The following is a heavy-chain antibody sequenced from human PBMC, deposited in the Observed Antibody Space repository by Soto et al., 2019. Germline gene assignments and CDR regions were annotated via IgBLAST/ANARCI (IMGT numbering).Heavy chain of an antibody. V-gene: IGHV1-69*01. CDR1: GGTFSNYA. CDR2: IITLTETP. D-gene: IGHD2-2*01. CDR3: AIGTRTSWTCDF. J-gene: IGHJ4*02. Sequence: QVQVVQSGAEVQKPGSSVKVSCKASGGTFSNYAISWVRQAPGHGLEWVGGIITLTETPVYAQTVQGRLTITADEITSAAYMELSSLRSDDTAVYYCAIGTRTSWTCDFWGQGTLVTVSS.